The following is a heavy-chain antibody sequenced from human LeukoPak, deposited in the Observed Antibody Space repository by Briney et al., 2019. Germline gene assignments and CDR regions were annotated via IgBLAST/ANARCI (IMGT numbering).Heavy chain of an antibody. CDR1: GFMFSNYG. CDR2: VWATGTKK. D-gene: IGHD3-10*01. Sequence: GRSLRLSCVASGFMFSNYGMLWVRQAPGKGLEWVAVVWATGTKKDYADYVKGRFTISRDNTKNTLYLQMNSLRAEDTAVYYCARKRYGSGTYFNNYFYYYYMDVWGKGTTVTVTS. V-gene: IGHV3-33*01. CDR3: ARKRYGSGTYFNNYFYYYYMDV. J-gene: IGHJ6*03.